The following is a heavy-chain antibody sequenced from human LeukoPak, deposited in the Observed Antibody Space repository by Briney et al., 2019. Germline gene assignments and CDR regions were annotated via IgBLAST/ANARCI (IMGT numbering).Heavy chain of an antibody. CDR3: ARHLFYSSGWYPSFDP. CDR2: IYYSGST. V-gene: IGHV4-39*01. D-gene: IGHD6-13*01. Sequence: SETLSLTCTVSGGSISSSSYYWGWIRQPPGKGLEWIGSIYYSGSTYYNPSLKSRVTISVDTSKNQFSLKLSSVTAADTAVYYCARHLFYSSGWYPSFDPWGQGTLVTVSS. CDR1: GGSISSSSYY. J-gene: IGHJ5*02.